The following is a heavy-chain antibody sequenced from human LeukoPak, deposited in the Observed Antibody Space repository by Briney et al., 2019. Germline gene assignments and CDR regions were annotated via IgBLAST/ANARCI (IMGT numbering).Heavy chain of an antibody. Sequence: PSETLSLTCAVSGGSISSSNWWSWVRQPPGKGLEWIGEFYHSGSNNYNPSLKSRVTISVDKSKNQCTLKLSSVTAADTAVYYWARYYGDYGYWFDPWGQGTLFTDSS. CDR2: FYHSGSN. J-gene: IGHJ5*02. V-gene: IGHV4-4*02. CDR1: GGSISSSNW. D-gene: IGHD4-17*01. CDR3: ARYYGDYGYWFDP.